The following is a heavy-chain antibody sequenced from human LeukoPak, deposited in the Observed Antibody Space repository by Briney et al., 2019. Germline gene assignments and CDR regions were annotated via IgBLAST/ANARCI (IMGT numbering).Heavy chain of an antibody. CDR2: IIPIFGTA. D-gene: IGHD3-3*01. V-gene: IGHV1-69*05. CDR3: VRVTDFWSGKGADFGY. CDR1: GGTFSSYA. J-gene: IGHJ4*02. Sequence: SVKVSCKASGGTFSSYAISWVRQAPGQGLEWMGRIIPIFGTANYAQKFQGRVTITTDESTSTAYMELSSLRSEDTAVYYCVRVTDFWSGKGADFGYWGQGTLVTVSS.